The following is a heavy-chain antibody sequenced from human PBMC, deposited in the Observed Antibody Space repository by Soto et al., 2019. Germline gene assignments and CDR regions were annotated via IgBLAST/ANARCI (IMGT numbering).Heavy chain of an antibody. CDR2: INHSGST. CDR1: GGSFSGYY. J-gene: IGHJ4*02. Sequence: SETLSLTCAVYGGSFSGYYWSWIRQPPGKGLEWIGEINHSGSTNYNPSLKSRVTISVDTSKNQFSLKLSSVTAADTAVYYCARGALAIQLWSGRYYFDYWGQGTLVTVSS. CDR3: ARGALAIQLWSGRYYFDY. D-gene: IGHD5-18*01. V-gene: IGHV4-34*01.